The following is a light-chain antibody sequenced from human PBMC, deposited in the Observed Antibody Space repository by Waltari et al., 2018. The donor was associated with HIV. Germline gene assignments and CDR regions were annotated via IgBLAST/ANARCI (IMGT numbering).Light chain of an antibody. V-gene: IGKV3D-15*01. CDR3: QQYKKWPET. CDR2: DAS. Sequence: EVVLTQSPSTLSVSLGEVASLSCRASQTVNNNLAWYQQRPGQAPRLLIYDASRRATAIPDRFSGSGSGTEFNLTISSLQSEDLALYVCQQYKKWPETFGLGTKVEIK. CDR1: QTVNNN. J-gene: IGKJ1*01.